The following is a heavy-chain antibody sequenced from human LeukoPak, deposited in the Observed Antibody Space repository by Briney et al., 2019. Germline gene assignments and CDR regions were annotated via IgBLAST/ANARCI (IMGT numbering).Heavy chain of an antibody. J-gene: IGHJ4*02. V-gene: IGHV1-2*02. D-gene: IGHD6-13*01. Sequence: GASVKVSCKASGYTFTDHYIHWVRQAPGQGLEWMGWMNPSNNGANYAQKFQGRVVMTRDTSISTAYVELTRLTSDDTAVYYCTTNAAALDYWGKGTLVTVSS. CDR3: TTNAAALDY. CDR2: MNPSNNGA. CDR1: GYTFTDHY.